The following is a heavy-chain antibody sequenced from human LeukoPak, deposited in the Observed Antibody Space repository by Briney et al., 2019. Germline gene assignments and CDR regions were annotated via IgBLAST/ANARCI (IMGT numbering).Heavy chain of an antibody. CDR2: IYSGGIT. Sequence: GGPLRLSCAVSGFTFSNNFMSWVRQAPGRGLEYVSIIYSGGITYYADSVKGRFTISRDNCKNTVYLQMNSLRVEDTAVYYCASYPSSSNYWGQGTLVTVSS. CDR1: GFTFSNNF. V-gene: IGHV3-53*01. CDR3: ASYPSSSNY. J-gene: IGHJ4*02.